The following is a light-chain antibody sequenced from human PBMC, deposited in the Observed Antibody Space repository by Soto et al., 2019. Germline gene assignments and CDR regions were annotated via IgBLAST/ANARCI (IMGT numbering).Light chain of an antibody. CDR1: QDISNY. CDR2: DAS. V-gene: IGKV1-33*01. J-gene: IGKJ3*01. CDR3: QQRSNWFT. Sequence: DIQMTQSPSSLSASVGDRVTITCQASQDISNYLNWYQQKPGKAPKLLIYDASNLETGVPSRFSGSGSGTDFTLTISSLEPEDFAVYYCQQRSNWFTFGPGTKVDIK.